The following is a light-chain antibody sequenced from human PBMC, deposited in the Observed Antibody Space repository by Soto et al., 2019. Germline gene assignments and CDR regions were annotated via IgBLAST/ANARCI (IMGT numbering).Light chain of an antibody. CDR1: QSISSW. V-gene: IGKV1-5*01. Sequence: DIQMTQSPSTLSASVGDRVTITCRASQSISSWLAWYQQKPGKAPKLLIYDASSLESGVPSRFSGSGSGTEFTLTISXLQPDDFATYYCQQYNSYSGTFGQGTKVDIK. J-gene: IGKJ1*01. CDR3: QQYNSYSGT. CDR2: DAS.